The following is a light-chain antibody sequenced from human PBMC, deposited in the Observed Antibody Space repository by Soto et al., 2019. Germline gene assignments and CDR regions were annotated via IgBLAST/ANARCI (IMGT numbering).Light chain of an antibody. Sequence: QSALTQPASVSGSPGQSITISCTGTSSDVGGYNYVSWYQQHPGKAPKLMIYDVSNRPSGVSNRFSGSKSGNTASLTISGLQAEDEADYCCSSYRSRSTLLYVFGTGTKLTVL. CDR3: SSYRSRSTLLYV. CDR1: SSDVGGYNY. J-gene: IGLJ1*01. CDR2: DVS. V-gene: IGLV2-14*01.